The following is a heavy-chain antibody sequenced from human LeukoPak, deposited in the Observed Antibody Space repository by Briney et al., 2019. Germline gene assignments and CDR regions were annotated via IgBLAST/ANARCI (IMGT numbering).Heavy chain of an antibody. J-gene: IGHJ4*02. Sequence: SETLSLTCAVYGGSFSGYYWSWIRQPPGKGLEWIGEINHSGSTSYNPSLKSRVTISVDTSKNQFSLKLSSVTAADTAVYYCARGPRYGDPFDYWGQGTLVTVSS. CDR2: INHSGST. CDR3: ARGPRYGDPFDY. D-gene: IGHD4-17*01. CDR1: GGSFSGYY. V-gene: IGHV4-34*01.